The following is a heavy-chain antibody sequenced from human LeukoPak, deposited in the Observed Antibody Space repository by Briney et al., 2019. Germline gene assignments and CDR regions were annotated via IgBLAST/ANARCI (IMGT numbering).Heavy chain of an antibody. Sequence: GASVKVSCKASGYTFTGYYMHWVRQAPGQGLEWMGWINPNSGGTNYAQKFQGRVTMTEDTSTDTAYTELSSLRSEDTAVYYCARERSADDYGVYYYYGMDVWGQGTTVTVSS. J-gene: IGHJ6*02. V-gene: IGHV1-2*02. CDR1: GYTFTGYY. CDR3: ARERSADDYGVYYYYGMDV. CDR2: INPNSGGT. D-gene: IGHD4-17*01.